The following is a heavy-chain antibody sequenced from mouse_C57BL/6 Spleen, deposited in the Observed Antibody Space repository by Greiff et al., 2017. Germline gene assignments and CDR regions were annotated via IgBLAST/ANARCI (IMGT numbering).Heavy chain of an antibody. D-gene: IGHD1-1*01. J-gene: IGHJ2*01. CDR2: IDPATGGT. CDR1: GYTFTDYE. V-gene: IGHV1-15*01. Sequence: VQLQQSGAELVRPGASVTLSCKASGYTFTDYEMHWVKQTPVHGLEWIGAIDPATGGTAYNQKFKGKAILTADKSSSTAYMELRSLTSEDSAVYYWTREGDYYGSSYGYWGQGTTLTVSS. CDR3: TREGDYYGSSYGY.